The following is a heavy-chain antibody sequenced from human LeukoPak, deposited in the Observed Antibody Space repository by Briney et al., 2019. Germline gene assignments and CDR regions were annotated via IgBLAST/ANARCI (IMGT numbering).Heavy chain of an antibody. J-gene: IGHJ4*02. V-gene: IGHV3-7*01. CDR2: IKQDGSET. CDR3: ASTLKRDY. Sequence: GGSLRLSCAASGFSFSNYWMSWVRQAPGKGLEWVANIKQDGSETYYGDSVKGRFTISRDNAKNSLFLQMNSLRAEDTALYYCASTLKRDYWGQGTLVTVSS. D-gene: IGHD4/OR15-4a*01. CDR1: GFSFSNYW.